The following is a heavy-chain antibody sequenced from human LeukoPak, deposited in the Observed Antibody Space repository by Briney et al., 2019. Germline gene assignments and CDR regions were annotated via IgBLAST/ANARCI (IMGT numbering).Heavy chain of an antibody. CDR2: TSPYGETP. D-gene: IGHD3-10*01. V-gene: IGHV1-18*01. J-gene: IGHJ3*01. Sequence: ASVKVSCKTSGYSFSNFGIAWVRQAPGQGLAWLGWTSPYGETPTYAQEFQGRVTMTTDTSTTTAYMELRSLTSGDTAMYYCAKVDPPIIEEARGDSFHVWGQGTMVIVSS. CDR3: AKVDPPIIEEARGDSFHV. CDR1: GYSFSNFG.